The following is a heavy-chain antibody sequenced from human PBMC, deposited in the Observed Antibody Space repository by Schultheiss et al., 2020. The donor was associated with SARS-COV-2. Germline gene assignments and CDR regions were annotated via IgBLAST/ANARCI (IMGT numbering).Heavy chain of an antibody. CDR3: ASSEYSSSSPPPFDC. Sequence: GESLKISCAASGFTFSSYAMNWVRQAPGKGLEWVSAISGSGGSTYYADSVKGRFTISRDNSKNTLYLQMNSLRAEDTAVYYCASSEYSSSSPPPFDCWGQGTLVTVSS. V-gene: IGHV3-23*01. J-gene: IGHJ4*02. CDR2: ISGSGGST. D-gene: IGHD6-6*01. CDR1: GFTFSSYA.